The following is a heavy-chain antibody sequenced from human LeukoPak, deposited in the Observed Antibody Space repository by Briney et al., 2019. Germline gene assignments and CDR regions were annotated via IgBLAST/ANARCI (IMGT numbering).Heavy chain of an antibody. CDR3: ARGDIRLRGSWYYFDY. CDR1: GGTFSSYA. Sequence: GASVKVSCKASGGTFSSYAISWVRQAPGQGLEWMGGIIPIFGTANYAQKFQGRVTITADESTSTAYKELSSLRSEDTAVYYCARGDIRLRGSWYYFDYWGQGTLVTVSS. J-gene: IGHJ4*02. CDR2: IIPIFGTA. D-gene: IGHD6-13*01. V-gene: IGHV1-69*13.